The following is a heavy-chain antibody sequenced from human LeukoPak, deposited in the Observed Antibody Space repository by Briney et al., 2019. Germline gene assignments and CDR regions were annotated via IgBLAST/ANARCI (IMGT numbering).Heavy chain of an antibody. J-gene: IGHJ1*01. D-gene: IGHD1-26*01. V-gene: IGHV4-59*08. CDR3: ARLDSGDHGNVPH. CDR2: IYHTGTT. Sequence: SETLSLTCTVSGGSLSPYYWTWIRQPPGKGLEWIGYIYHTGTTRYNPSLNSRVTISVETPKNQSSLRLNSVTAADTATYYCARLDSGDHGNVPHWGQGTVVIVSS. CDR1: GGSLSPYY.